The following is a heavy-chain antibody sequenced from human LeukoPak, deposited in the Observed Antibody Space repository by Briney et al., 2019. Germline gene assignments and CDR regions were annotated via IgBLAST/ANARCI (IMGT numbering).Heavy chain of an antibody. V-gene: IGHV1-2*02. CDR3: ARGEYYDFWSGYPFDY. J-gene: IGHJ4*02. CDR1: GYTFTGYY. Sequence: ASVKVSCKASGYTFTGYYMHWVRQAPGQGLEWVGWINPDTGGTHYAQKFQGRVTMTRDTSISTAYMELNSLRSDDTAVYYCARGEYYDFWSGYPFDYWGQGTLVTVSS. CDR2: INPDTGGT. D-gene: IGHD3-3*01.